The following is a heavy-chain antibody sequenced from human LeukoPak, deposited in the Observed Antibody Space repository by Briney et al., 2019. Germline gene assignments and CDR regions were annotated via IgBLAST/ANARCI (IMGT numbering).Heavy chain of an antibody. D-gene: IGHD3-3*01. CDR1: GYTFNNYE. J-gene: IGHJ4*02. CDR3: ARGYDFWSGHSSLFDY. Sequence: ASVKVSCKASGYTFNNYEINWVRQATGQGLEWMGWMNPNSGNTGYAQKFQGRVTITRDTSISTAYMELSSLRSEDTAVYYCARGYDFWSGHSSLFDYWGQGTLVTVSS. V-gene: IGHV1-8*03. CDR2: MNPNSGNT.